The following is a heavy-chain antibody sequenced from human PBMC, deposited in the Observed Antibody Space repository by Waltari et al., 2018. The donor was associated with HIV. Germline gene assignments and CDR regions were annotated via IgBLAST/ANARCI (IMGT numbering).Heavy chain of an antibody. V-gene: IGHV3-30*01. Sequence: QVRLEESGGGVVQPGRSLRLSCEASGFTFTNFGVHWVRQAPGKGLEWVTFMSYDGSSKYYADSVRGRLTISRDNSKNTLYLQMDSLRTEDTAVYYCARIGGGGLRGAFDIWGQGTMVTVSS. CDR2: MSYDGSSK. CDR1: GFTFTNFG. D-gene: IGHD3-16*01. CDR3: ARIGGGGLRGAFDI. J-gene: IGHJ3*02.